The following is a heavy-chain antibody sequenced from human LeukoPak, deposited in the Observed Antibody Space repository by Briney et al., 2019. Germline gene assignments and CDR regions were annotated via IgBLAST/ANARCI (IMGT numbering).Heavy chain of an antibody. CDR1: GFTFDDYG. V-gene: IGHV3-20*04. CDR2: INWNGGST. D-gene: IGHD3-16*01. J-gene: IGHJ6*03. CDR3: ARDHPRAMLMDV. Sequence: SGGSLRLSCAASGFTFDDYGMSWVRQAPGKGLEWVSGINWNGGSTGYADSVKGRFTISRDNAKNSLYLQMNSLRAEDTAVYYCARDHPRAMLMDVWGKGTTVTVSS.